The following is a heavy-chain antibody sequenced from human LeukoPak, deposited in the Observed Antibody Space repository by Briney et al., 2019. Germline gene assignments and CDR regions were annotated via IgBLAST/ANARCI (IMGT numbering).Heavy chain of an antibody. Sequence: PGGSLRLSCAASGFTFSSYAMHWVRQAPGKGLEYVSAISSNGGSTYYANSVKGRFTISRDNSKNTLYLQMGSLRAEDMAVYYCARGDIVVDRAFDIWGQGTMVTVSS. CDR3: ARGDIVVDRAFDI. CDR2: ISSNGGST. V-gene: IGHV3-64*01. CDR1: GFTFSSYA. J-gene: IGHJ3*02. D-gene: IGHD2-21*01.